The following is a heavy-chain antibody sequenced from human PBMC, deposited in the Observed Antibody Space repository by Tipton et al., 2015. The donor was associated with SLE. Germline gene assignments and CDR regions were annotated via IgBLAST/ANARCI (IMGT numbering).Heavy chain of an antibody. CDR3: ARLHGYSYGLNWFDP. J-gene: IGHJ5*02. V-gene: IGHV4-4*07. Sequence: LRLSCTVSGGSLRSYYWTWIRQPAGKGLEWIGRVYFGGGTNYNPSLKSRVAISLDTSKNQFSLRLTSVIAADTAVYYCARLHGYSYGLNWFDPWGQGTLISVSS. CDR2: VYFGGGT. CDR1: GGSLRSYY. D-gene: IGHD5-18*01.